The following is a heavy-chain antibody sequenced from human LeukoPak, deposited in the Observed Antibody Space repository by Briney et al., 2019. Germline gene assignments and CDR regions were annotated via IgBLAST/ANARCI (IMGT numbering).Heavy chain of an antibody. J-gene: IGHJ3*02. CDR1: GGSISSSSYY. CDR3: AREKSNYYDSSGYYLHDAFDI. D-gene: IGHD3-22*01. CDR2: IYYSGST. Sequence: SETLSLTCTVSGGSISSSSYYWGWIRQPPGKGLEWIGSIYYSGSTYYNPSLKSRVTISVDTSKNQFSLKLSSVTAADTAVYYCAREKSNYYDSSGYYLHDAFDIWGQGTMVTVSS. V-gene: IGHV4-39*07.